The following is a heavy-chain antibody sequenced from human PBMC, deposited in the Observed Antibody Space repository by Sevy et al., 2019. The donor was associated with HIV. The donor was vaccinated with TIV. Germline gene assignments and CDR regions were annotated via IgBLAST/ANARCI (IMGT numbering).Heavy chain of an antibody. Sequence: GGSLRLSCAASGFTLSSYSMNWVRQAPGKGLEWVSSISSSSSYIYYADSVKGRFTISRDNAKNSLYLQMNSLRAEDTAVYYCARDLRGSGHLGDFDYWGQGTLVTVSS. D-gene: IGHD3-10*02. CDR2: ISSSSSYI. CDR1: GFTLSSYS. CDR3: ARDLRGSGHLGDFDY. V-gene: IGHV3-21*01. J-gene: IGHJ4*02.